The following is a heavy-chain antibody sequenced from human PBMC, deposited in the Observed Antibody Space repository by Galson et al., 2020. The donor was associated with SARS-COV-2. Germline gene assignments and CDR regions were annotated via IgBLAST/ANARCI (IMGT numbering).Heavy chain of an antibody. V-gene: IGHV4-34*01. CDR1: GGSFSGYF. D-gene: IGHD1-26*01. J-gene: IGHJ6*04. CDR3: TRRSVERTPTAFYYFMDV. Sequence: SETLSLTCAVGGGSFSGYFWTWIRQSPGKGLEWLGEISHVGSTNYNPSLKSRLTISRDTSKNQFSLKLSAVTAADLGVYYCTRRSVERTPTAFYYFMDVWDKGTTVTVSS. CDR2: ISHVGST.